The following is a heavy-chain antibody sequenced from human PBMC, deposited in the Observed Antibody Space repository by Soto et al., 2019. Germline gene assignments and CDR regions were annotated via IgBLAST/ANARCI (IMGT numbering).Heavy chain of an antibody. D-gene: IGHD2-2*01. Sequence: GGSLTLSCAASGFTFSRYTMNRVRQAPGKGLEWVSSISSSSSYIYYADSVKGRFTISRDNAKNSLYLQMNSLRAEDTAVYYCARDCGEYCSSTSPGSYAFDIWGQGTMVTVSS. J-gene: IGHJ3*02. V-gene: IGHV3-21*01. CDR1: GFTFSRYT. CDR2: ISSSSSYI. CDR3: ARDCGEYCSSTSPGSYAFDI.